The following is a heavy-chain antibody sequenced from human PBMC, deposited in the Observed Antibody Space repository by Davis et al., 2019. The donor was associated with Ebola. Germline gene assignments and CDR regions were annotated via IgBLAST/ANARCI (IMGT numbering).Heavy chain of an antibody. Sequence: MPSETLSLTCTVSGASISSSRFHWDWIRQPPGKGLEWIGYIYYSGSTNYNPSLKSRVTISVDTSKNQFSLQLSSVTAADTAVYYCARHVFYSDSSGYYFYFDYWGQGTLVTVSS. V-gene: IGHV4-61*05. D-gene: IGHD3-22*01. CDR2: IYYSGST. CDR1: GASISSSRFH. CDR3: ARHVFYSDSSGYYFYFDY. J-gene: IGHJ4*02.